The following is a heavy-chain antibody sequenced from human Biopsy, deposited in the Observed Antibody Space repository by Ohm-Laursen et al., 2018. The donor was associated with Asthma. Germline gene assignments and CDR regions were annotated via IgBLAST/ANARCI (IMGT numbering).Heavy chain of an antibody. CDR1: GGSINSDY. CDR2: SSYSGFR. V-gene: IGHV4-59*01. J-gene: IGHJ4*02. Sequence: SETLSLTCTFSGGSINSDYWSWIRQPPGKGLEWIGLSSYSGFRKYNPSLKSRVTISVDTSKNQLSLNLTSVTAADTAVYYCARDQGDSKFDYWGQGILVTVSS. D-gene: IGHD3-16*01. CDR3: ARDQGDSKFDY.